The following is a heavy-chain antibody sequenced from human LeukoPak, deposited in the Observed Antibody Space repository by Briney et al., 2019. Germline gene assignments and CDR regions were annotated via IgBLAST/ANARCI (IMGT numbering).Heavy chain of an antibody. CDR2: INGGGVNT. CDR3: ARDRAAAAGFDAFDI. D-gene: IGHD6-13*01. J-gene: IGHJ3*02. Sequence: PGGSLRLSCAASGFTFSSYAMSWVRQAPGKGLEWVSTINGGGVNTHYADSVGGRFTISRDNSKNTLYLQMDSLRVEDTAVYYCARDRAAAAGFDAFDIWGQGTMVTVSS. CDR1: GFTFSSYA. V-gene: IGHV3-23*01.